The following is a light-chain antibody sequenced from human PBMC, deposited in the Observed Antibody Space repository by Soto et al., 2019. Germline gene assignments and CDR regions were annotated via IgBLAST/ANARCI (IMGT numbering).Light chain of an antibody. Sequence: QITQSPFSLSPSIGHRVLITFQASHDISNYLNWYQQKAGKAPKLLIFDASNLETGVPSRFSGSGSGTDFTFTISILQPEDIVTYCCQQYHYLPPNFGQGTRLEIK. V-gene: IGKV1-33*01. CDR3: QQYHYLPPN. J-gene: IGKJ5*01. CDR2: DAS. CDR1: HDISNY.